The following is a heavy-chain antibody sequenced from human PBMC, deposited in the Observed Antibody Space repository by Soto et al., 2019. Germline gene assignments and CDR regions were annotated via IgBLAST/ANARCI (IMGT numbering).Heavy chain of an antibody. CDR3: AREEGGFDY. J-gene: IGHJ4*02. CDR2: ISSSSSTI. V-gene: IGHV3-48*01. CDR1: GFTFSSYS. Sequence: EVQLVESGGGLVQPGGSLRLSCAASGFTFSSYSMNWVRQAPGKGLEWVSYISSSSSTIYYADSVKGRFTISRDNAKNSLYLQMNRRRAEETAVYYCAREEGGFDYWGQGTLVTVSS. D-gene: IGHD2-15*01.